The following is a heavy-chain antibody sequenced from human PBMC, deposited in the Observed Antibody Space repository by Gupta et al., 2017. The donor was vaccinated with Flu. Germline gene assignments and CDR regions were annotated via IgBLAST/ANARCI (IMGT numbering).Heavy chain of an antibody. CDR2: IYSDGGGK. J-gene: IGHJ4*02. V-gene: IGHV3-64D*06. D-gene: IGHD2-21*02. Sequence: EVQLVESGGGLVQPGGSLRLSCSASGFYFRSYVMYWVRQAPGKGLEYVSAIYSDGGGKYYADSVRGRFTVSRDNSNNILYLQMTNLRPEDTAVYHCVKYCGGDCFYFDFWGRGTLVTVSS. CDR3: VKYCGGDCFYFDF. CDR1: GFYFRSYV.